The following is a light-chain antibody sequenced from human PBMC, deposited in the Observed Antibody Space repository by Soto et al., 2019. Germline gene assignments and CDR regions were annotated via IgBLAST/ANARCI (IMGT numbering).Light chain of an antibody. Sequence: QSALTQPASVTGSPGQSITISCTGTSSDVGGYKLVSWYQQYPGKAPRLMIYDVTNRPSGVSHRFSGSKSGNTASLTISGLQAEDEGDYYCSSYTPSPNPILLFGGGTKLTVL. CDR2: DVT. V-gene: IGLV2-14*03. CDR1: SSDVGGYKL. J-gene: IGLJ2*01. CDR3: SSYTPSPNPILL.